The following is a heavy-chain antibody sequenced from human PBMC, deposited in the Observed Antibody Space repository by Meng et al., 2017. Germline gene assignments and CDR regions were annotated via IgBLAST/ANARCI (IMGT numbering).Heavy chain of an antibody. Sequence: QVQLQDGGVGLLKPSESLAPTCACYCGSFRGCYWSWIRQPPGEGLEWIGENNHSGSTNYNPSLKSRVTITVDTSKNQFSLKLSSVTAADTAVYYCARELKEQSFAWGYWGQGTLVTVSS. CDR1: CGSFRGCY. J-gene: IGHJ4*02. CDR3: ARELKEQSFAWGY. CDR2: NNHSGST. D-gene: IGHD3-16*01. V-gene: IGHV4-34*01.